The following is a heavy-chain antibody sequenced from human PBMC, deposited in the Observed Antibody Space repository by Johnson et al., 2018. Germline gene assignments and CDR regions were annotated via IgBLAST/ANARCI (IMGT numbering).Heavy chain of an antibody. Sequence: QVQLQESGPGLVKPSETLSLTCTVSGDSVNSGSYYWSWIRQPPGRGLEWIGYIFFRGSTNYNPSLKSRVTISIDTSKNQFSLNLTSVTAADTAIYYCARVSANRYYYYGMDVWGQGTTVTVSS. J-gene: IGHJ6*02. CDR3: ARVSANRYYYYGMDV. D-gene: IGHD1-14*01. CDR2: IFFRGST. CDR1: GDSVNSGSYY. V-gene: IGHV4-61*01.